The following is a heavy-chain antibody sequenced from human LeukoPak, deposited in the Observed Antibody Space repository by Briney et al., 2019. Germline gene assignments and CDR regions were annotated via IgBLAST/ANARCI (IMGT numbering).Heavy chain of an antibody. Sequence: PSETLSLTCAVYGGSFRGYYWSWIRQPPGKGLEWIGEINHSVKANYNPSLKSRVTTSVDTSKNQFSLNLTSVTAADTAVYYCARAGGYCSGSGCYYWFDPWGQGTLVTVSS. V-gene: IGHV4-34*01. CDR3: ARAGGYCSGSGCYYWFDP. J-gene: IGHJ5*02. CDR1: GGSFRGYY. D-gene: IGHD2-15*01. CDR2: INHSVKA.